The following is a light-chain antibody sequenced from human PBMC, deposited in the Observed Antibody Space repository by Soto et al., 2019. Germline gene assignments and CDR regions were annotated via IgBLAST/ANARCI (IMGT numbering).Light chain of an antibody. V-gene: IGKV1-39*01. J-gene: IGKJ2*01. CDR2: GAS. CDR1: QSIRNY. Sequence: DIQMTQSPSSLSASVGDRVTITCRASQSIRNYVNWYQQKPGKAPKFLIYGASTLQSGVPSRFSGSGSWTDFTLTISSLQPEDVATDYCQQSYSSPYTFGPGTKLQIK. CDR3: QQSYSSPYT.